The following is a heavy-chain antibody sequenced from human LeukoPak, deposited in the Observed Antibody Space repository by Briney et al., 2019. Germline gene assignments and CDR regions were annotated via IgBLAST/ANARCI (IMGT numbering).Heavy chain of an antibody. J-gene: IGHJ4*02. CDR3: ARHSPYYYDSSGLDY. Sequence: PSETLSLTCAVYGGSFSGYYWSWIRQPPGKGLEWIGEINHSGSTNYNPSLKSRVTISVDTSKNQFSLKLSSVTAADTAVYYCARHSPYYYDSSGLDYWGQGTLVTVSS. CDR2: INHSGST. CDR1: GGSFSGYY. V-gene: IGHV4-34*01. D-gene: IGHD3-22*01.